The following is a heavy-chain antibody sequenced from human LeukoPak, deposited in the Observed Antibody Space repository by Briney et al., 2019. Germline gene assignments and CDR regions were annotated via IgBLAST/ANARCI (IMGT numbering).Heavy chain of an antibody. CDR2: MNPNSGNT. D-gene: IGHD6-13*01. CDR1: GYTFTSYD. J-gene: IGHJ4*02. CDR3: ARGSRGRWSSSWYR. V-gene: IGHV1-8*01. Sequence: ASVKVSCKAPGYTFTSYDINWVRQATGQGLEWMGWMNPNSGNTGYAQKFQGRVTMTRNTSISTAYMELSSLRSEDTAVYYCARGSRGRWSSSWYRWGQGTLVTVSS.